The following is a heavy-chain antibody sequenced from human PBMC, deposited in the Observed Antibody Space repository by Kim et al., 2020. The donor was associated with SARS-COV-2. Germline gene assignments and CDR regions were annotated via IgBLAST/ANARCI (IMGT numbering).Heavy chain of an antibody. Sequence: GGSLRLSCAASGFTFSDYYMSWIRQAPGKGLEWVSYISSSGSTIYYADSVKGRFTISRDNAKNSLYLQMNSLRAEDTAVYYCARDSSAYYGGYFYYYYYGMDVWGQGTTVTVSS. CDR2: ISSSGSTI. D-gene: IGHD4-17*01. V-gene: IGHV3-11*04. CDR1: GFTFSDYY. J-gene: IGHJ6*02. CDR3: ARDSSAYYGGYFYYYYYGMDV.